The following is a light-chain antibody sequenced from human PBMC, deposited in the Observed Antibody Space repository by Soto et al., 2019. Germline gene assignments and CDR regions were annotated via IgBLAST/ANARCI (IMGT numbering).Light chain of an antibody. CDR1: QSVSSSY. V-gene: IGKV3-20*01. Sequence: VWRKTKRNLSLSPGERATLSCRPSQSVSSSYLAWYQQKPGQAPRLLSYGASSRATGIPDRFSGRGSGTDFTLTISRLEPEDFAVYYCQQYDQWPITSC. CDR2: GAS. J-gene: IGKJ5*01. CDR3: QQYDQWPIT.